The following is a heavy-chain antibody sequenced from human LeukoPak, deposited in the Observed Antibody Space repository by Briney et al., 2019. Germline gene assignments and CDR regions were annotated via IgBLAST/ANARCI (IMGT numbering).Heavy chain of an antibody. V-gene: IGHV4-39*07. J-gene: IGHJ4*02. CDR2: IYYSGST. CDR1: GGSISSSSYS. D-gene: IGHD3-3*01. Sequence: MTSETLSLTCTVSGGSISSSSYSWGWIRQPPGKGLERIGSIYYSGSTYYNPSLKSRVTISVDTSKNQFSLKLSSVTAADTAVYYCAKDASNYLITIFGVPHQWGQGTLVTVSS. CDR3: AKDASNYLITIFGVPHQ.